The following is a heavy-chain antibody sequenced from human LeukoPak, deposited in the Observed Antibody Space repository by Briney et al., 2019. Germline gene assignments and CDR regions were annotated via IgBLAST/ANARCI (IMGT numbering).Heavy chain of an antibody. CDR1: GYTFTSYG. V-gene: IGHV1-18*01. CDR3: ARDRHYGDYSSYFDY. D-gene: IGHD4-17*01. CDR2: ISAYNGNT. J-gene: IGHJ4*02. Sequence: ASVKVSCKASGYTFTSYGISWVRQAPGQGLEWMGWISAYNGNTNYAQKLQGRVTMTTDTSTSTAYMELRSLRSDDTAVYYRARDRHYGDYSSYFDYWGQGTLVTVSS.